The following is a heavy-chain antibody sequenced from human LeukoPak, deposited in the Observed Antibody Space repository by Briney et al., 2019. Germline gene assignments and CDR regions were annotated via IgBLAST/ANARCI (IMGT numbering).Heavy chain of an antibody. CDR2: IQQDGSEK. V-gene: IGHV3-7*01. Sequence: SGGSLRLSCAASGFTFSTYWMSWVRQAPGEGLEWVANIQQDGSEKYYVDSVKGRFTISRDNAKNSLYLQMNSLRAEDTAVYSCARGRRSDSSGPPYFDYWGQGTLVTVSS. D-gene: IGHD3-22*01. CDR3: ARGRRSDSSGPPYFDY. J-gene: IGHJ4*02. CDR1: GFTFSTYW.